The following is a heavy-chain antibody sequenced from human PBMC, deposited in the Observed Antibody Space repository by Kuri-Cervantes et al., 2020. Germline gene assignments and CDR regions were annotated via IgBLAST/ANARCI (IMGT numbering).Heavy chain of an antibody. CDR2: IWYDGSNK. V-gene: IGHV3-33*06. CDR1: GFTFSSYG. Sequence: GGSLRLSCAASGFTFSSYGMHWVRQAPDKGLEWVAVIWYDGSNKYYADSVKGRFTISRDNSKNTLYLQMNSLRAEDTAVYYCAKDPWLMGFGEDLDYWGQGTLVTVSS. J-gene: IGHJ4*02. D-gene: IGHD3-10*01. CDR3: AKDPWLMGFGEDLDY.